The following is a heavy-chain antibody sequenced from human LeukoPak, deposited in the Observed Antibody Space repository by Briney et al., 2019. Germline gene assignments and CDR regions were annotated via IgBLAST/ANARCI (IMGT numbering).Heavy chain of an antibody. V-gene: IGHV5-51*01. D-gene: IGHD2-2*01. J-gene: IGHJ3*02. CDR1: GDTLRRNW. CDR2: IHLDDSDA. CDR3: ARRMPRTLTWDALDI. Sequence: GESLKISCKFSGDTLRRNWIAWVRQMPGKGVEWMGVIHLDDSDARYSPSFQGQVTLSVDKSTSTANLQWASLKASDTGIYYCARRMPRTLTWDALDIWGQGTMVTVSS.